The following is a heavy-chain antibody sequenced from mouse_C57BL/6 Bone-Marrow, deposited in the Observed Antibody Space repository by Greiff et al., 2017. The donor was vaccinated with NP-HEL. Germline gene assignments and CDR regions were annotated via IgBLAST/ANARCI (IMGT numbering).Heavy chain of an antibody. V-gene: IGHV1-81*01. CDR3: ARLSYGSEYYYAMDY. CDR1: GYTFTSYG. D-gene: IGHD1-1*01. J-gene: IGHJ4*01. Sequence: VQLQQSGAELARPGASVKLSCKASGYTFTSYGISWVKQRPGQGLEWIGEIYPRSGNTYYNEKFKGKATLTADKSSSTAYMELSSLTSEDSAVYFCARLSYGSEYYYAMDYWGQGTSVTVSS. CDR2: IYPRSGNT.